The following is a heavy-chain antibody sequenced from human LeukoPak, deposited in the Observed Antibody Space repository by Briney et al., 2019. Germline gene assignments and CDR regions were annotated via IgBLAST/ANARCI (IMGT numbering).Heavy chain of an antibody. CDR3: ARDSGSYRYFDY. J-gene: IGHJ4*02. D-gene: IGHD1-26*01. Sequence: PGGSLRLSCAASGCTFRRYWMNWVRQAPGKGLEWVANIHQDGDEKHYVDSVKGRFTISRDNARNSVFLEMNSLSAEDTAVYYCARDSGSYRYFDYWGQGILVMVSS. CDR2: IHQDGDEK. V-gene: IGHV3-7*04. CDR1: GCTFRRYW.